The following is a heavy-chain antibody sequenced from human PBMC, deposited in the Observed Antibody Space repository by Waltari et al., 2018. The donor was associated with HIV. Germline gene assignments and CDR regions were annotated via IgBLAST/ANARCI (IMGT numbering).Heavy chain of an antibody. D-gene: IGHD3-22*01. J-gene: IGHJ4*02. CDR3: SKDDSSGYPPSIGLDY. V-gene: IGHV3-30*02. CDR1: GFTSSSYG. Sequence: QVQLVASGGGVAQPVGSLRTSCPPPGFTSSSYGMHWVRQAPGKGLEWVAFIRYDESNKYYADSVKGRFTIARDNSKNTLYLEMNSLRAEDTAVYYCSKDDSSGYPPSIGLDYWGQGTLVTVSS. CDR2: IRYDESNK.